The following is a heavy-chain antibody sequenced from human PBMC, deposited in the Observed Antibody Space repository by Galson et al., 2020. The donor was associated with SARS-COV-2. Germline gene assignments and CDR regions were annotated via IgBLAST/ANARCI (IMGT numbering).Heavy chain of an antibody. V-gene: IGHV3-21*01. Sequence: LSLTCAASGFTFSSYSMNWVRQAPGKGLEWVSSISSSSSYIYYADSVKGRFTISRDNAKNSLYLQMHSLRAEDSAVYYCAREVYSYGFFYWGQGTLVTVSS. CDR3: AREVYSYGFFY. CDR2: ISSSSSYI. D-gene: IGHD5-18*01. CDR1: GFTFSSYS. J-gene: IGHJ4*02.